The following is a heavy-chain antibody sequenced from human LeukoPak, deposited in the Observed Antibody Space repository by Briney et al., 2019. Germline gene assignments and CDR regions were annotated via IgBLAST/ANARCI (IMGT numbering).Heavy chain of an antibody. V-gene: IGHV4-4*07. J-gene: IGHJ4*02. CDR3: ARGGSGYSLDY. CDR1: GGSISSYY. Sequence: PSETLSLTCTVSGGSISSYYWSWIRQPAGKGLEWIGRIYTSGSTNYNPSLKSRVTISVDTSKNQFSLKLNSVTAADTAVFYCARGGSGYSLDYWGQGTLVTVSS. D-gene: IGHD3-22*01. CDR2: IYTSGST.